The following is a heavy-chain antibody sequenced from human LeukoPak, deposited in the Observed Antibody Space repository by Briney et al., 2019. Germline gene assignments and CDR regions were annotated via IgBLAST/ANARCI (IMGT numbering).Heavy chain of an antibody. CDR2: ISYDGSNK. CDR3: ARENSSGWYDY. J-gene: IGHJ4*02. CDR1: GFTFSGYT. D-gene: IGHD6-19*01. Sequence: GGSLRLSCAASGFTFSGYTIHWVRQAPGKGLEWVAVISYDGSNKYYADSVKGRFTISRDNSKNTLYLQMNSLRAEDTAVYYCARENSSGWYDYWGQGTLVTVSS. V-gene: IGHV3-30-3*01.